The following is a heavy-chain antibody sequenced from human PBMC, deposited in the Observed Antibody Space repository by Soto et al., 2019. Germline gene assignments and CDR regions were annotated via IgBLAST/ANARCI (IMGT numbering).Heavy chain of an antibody. CDR3: ARGGAESGDY. D-gene: IGHD4-17*01. Sequence: VQLVESGGGVVQPGRSLRLSCAASGFTFSSYGMHWVRQAPGKGLEWVAVIWYDGSNKYYADSVKGRFTISRDNSKNTLYMQMDSLRAEDTAVYYCARGGAESGDYWGQGTLVTVSS. CDR2: IWYDGSNK. J-gene: IGHJ4*02. CDR1: GFTFSSYG. V-gene: IGHV3-33*01.